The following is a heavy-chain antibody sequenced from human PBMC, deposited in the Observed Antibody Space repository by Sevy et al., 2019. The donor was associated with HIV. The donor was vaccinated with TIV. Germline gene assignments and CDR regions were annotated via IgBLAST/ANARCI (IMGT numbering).Heavy chain of an antibody. D-gene: IGHD3-3*01. CDR2: ISYDGSNK. J-gene: IGHJ6*02. V-gene: IGHV3-30-3*01. CDR3: ARDLRFLEMQYGMDV. Sequence: GESLKISCAASGFTFSSYAMHWVRQAPGKGLEWVAVISYDGSNKYYADSVKGRFTISRDNSKNTLYLQMNSLRAEDTAVYYCARDLRFLEMQYGMDVWGQGTTVTVSS. CDR1: GFTFSSYA.